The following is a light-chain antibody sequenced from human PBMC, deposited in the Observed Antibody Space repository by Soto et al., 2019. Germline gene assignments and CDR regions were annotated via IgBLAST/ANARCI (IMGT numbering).Light chain of an antibody. Sequence: EIVMTQSPATLSVSPGERATLSCRASQSVSNNLAWYHQKPGQAPRLLIYGASTRATGIPARFSGSGSGTEFTLTISSLQSEDFAVYYCQQRRIWPPLTFGGGTRVEIK. CDR2: GAS. CDR1: QSVSNN. V-gene: IGKV3-15*01. J-gene: IGKJ4*01. CDR3: QQRRIWPPLT.